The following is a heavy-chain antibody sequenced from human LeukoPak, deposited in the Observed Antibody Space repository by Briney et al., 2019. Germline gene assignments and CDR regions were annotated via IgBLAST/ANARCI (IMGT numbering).Heavy chain of an antibody. CDR3: ARRFDYGDYSYFDY. Sequence: ASVKVSCKASGYTSTSYGISWVRQAPGQGLEWMGWISAYNGNTNYAQKLQGRVTMTTDTSTSTAYVELRSLRSDDTAVYYCARRFDYGDYSYFDYWGQGTLVTVSS. J-gene: IGHJ4*02. CDR2: ISAYNGNT. V-gene: IGHV1-18*01. D-gene: IGHD4-17*01. CDR1: GYTSTSYG.